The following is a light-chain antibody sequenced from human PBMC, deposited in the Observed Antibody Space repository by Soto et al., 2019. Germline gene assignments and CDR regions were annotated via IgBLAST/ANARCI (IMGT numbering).Light chain of an antibody. V-gene: IGKV1-39*01. CDR3: QQGYSKTPLT. J-gene: IGKJ4*01. CDR1: QSISTY. Sequence: IQMTQSPSSLSASVGDRVTITCRASQSISTYLNWYPQKPGKAPKLLLYAASILQSGVTSRFSGSGSGTDFNLTISSLQPEDFATYYCQQGYSKTPLTFGGGTKVQIK. CDR2: AAS.